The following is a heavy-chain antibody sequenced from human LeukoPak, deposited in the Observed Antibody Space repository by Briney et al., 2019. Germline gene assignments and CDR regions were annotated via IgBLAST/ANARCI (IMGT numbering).Heavy chain of an antibody. V-gene: IGHV1-24*01. CDR2: FDPEDGET. Sequence: ASVKVSCKVSGYTLTELSTHWVRQAPGKGLEWMGGFDPEDGETIYAQKFQGRVTMTEDTSTDTAYMELSSLRSEDTAVYYCATAHEIYYGSGRHEDAFDIWGQGTMVTVSS. CDR3: ATAHEIYYGSGRHEDAFDI. J-gene: IGHJ3*02. CDR1: GYTLTELS. D-gene: IGHD3-10*01.